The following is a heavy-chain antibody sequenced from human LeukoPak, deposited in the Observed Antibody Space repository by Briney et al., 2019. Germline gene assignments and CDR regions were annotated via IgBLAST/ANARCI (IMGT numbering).Heavy chain of an antibody. D-gene: IGHD3-10*01. V-gene: IGHV5-51*01. Sequence: GEPLKISCKAPGYSFTSYWIGWVRQLPGKGLWWMGIIYPRHYDITYSPSFQGQVTISVDKSISTAYLQWSSLKASDTAMYYCSRQPGTSLDYWGLGTLVTVCS. J-gene: IGHJ4*02. CDR2: IYPRHYDI. CDR1: GYSFTSYW. CDR3: SRQPGTSLDY.